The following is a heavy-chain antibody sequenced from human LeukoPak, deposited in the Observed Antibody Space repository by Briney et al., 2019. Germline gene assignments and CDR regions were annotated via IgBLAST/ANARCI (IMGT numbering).Heavy chain of an antibody. V-gene: IGHV3-53*01. Sequence: PGGSLRLSCAASGFTVNNSYMNWVRQAPGKGLEWVSVIYGSGITYYADSVKGRFTISRDNSKNTLYLQMNSLRAEDTAVYYCARGIGDPWGQGTLVTVSS. D-gene: IGHD2-15*01. CDR1: GFTVNNSY. CDR2: IYGSGIT. J-gene: IGHJ5*02. CDR3: ARGIGDP.